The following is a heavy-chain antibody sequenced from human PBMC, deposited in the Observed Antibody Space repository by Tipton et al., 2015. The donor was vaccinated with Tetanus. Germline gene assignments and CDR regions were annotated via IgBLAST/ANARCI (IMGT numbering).Heavy chain of an antibody. D-gene: IGHD1-26*01. Sequence: TLSLTCTVSGGSINPYYWSWIRQAPGKGLEWIAYIYHTGSTTYNPSLQSRVTISVDTSKNQFSLRLNSVTSADTAVYFCARYGRLPKTDPFDTWGQGTMVTVSS. CDR1: GGSINPYY. J-gene: IGHJ3*02. V-gene: IGHV4-59*01. CDR3: ARYGRLPKTDPFDT. CDR2: IYHTGST.